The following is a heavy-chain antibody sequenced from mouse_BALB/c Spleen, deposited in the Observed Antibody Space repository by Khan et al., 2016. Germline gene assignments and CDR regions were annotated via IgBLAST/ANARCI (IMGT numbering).Heavy chain of an antibody. V-gene: IGHV3-8*02. CDR1: GDSITSGY. CDR3: ARDGGYYFDY. D-gene: IGHD1-1*02. CDR2: ISYSGST. Sequence: EVQLQESGPSLVKPSQTLSLTCSVTGDSITSGYWNWIRKFPGNKLEYMGYISYSGSTYYNPSLKSRISIPRDTSTNQYSLQLNSVTTEATATSFWARDGGYYFDYWGQGTTRTGSS. J-gene: IGHJ2*01.